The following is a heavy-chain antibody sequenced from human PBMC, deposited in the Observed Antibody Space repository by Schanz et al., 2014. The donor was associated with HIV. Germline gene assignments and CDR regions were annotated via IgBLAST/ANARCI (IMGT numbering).Heavy chain of an antibody. D-gene: IGHD3-9*01. V-gene: IGHV1-2*02. CDR2: INTRTGDT. Sequence: QVQLVQSGAEVKKPGASVTVSCKASGYTFTNYGINWVRQVPGQGLEWMGWINTRTGDTIYAERLQGRVTLTRDTSINTAYMTPSRLGSDDTAVYFCAKGLQKFDWRSPFDYWGQGTLLTVSS. CDR1: GYTFTNYG. CDR3: AKGLQKFDWRSPFDY. J-gene: IGHJ4*02.